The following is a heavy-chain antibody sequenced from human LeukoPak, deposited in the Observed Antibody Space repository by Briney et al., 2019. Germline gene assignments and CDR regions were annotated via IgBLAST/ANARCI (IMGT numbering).Heavy chain of an antibody. Sequence: GGSLRLSCPASGSNFIDYSMNWVRQAPGKGLEWISYIGISSGNTKYADSVKGRFTISREKARNSLYLQMNSLRVEDTAMYYCARDHRYAFDNWGHGTLVTVSS. CDR1: GSNFIDYS. D-gene: IGHD5-12*01. V-gene: IGHV3-48*01. CDR3: ARDHRYAFDN. CDR2: IGISSGNT. J-gene: IGHJ4*01.